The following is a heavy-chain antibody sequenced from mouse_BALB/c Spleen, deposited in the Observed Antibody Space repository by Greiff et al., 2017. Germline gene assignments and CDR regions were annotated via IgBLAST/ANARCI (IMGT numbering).Heavy chain of an antibody. CDR1: GFNIKDTY. J-gene: IGHJ2*01. CDR2: IDPANGNT. Sequence: EVMLVESGAELVKPGASVKLSCTASGFNIKDTYMHWVKQRPEQGLEWIGRIDPANGNTKYDPKFQGKATITADTSSNTAYLQLSSLTSEDTAVYYCARIYYYGSSDYWGQGTTLTVSS. D-gene: IGHD1-1*01. CDR3: ARIYYYGSSDY. V-gene: IGHV14-3*02.